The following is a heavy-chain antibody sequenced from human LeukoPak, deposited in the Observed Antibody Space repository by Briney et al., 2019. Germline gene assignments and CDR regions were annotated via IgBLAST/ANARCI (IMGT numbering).Heavy chain of an antibody. CDR1: GASISSYY. Sequence: SETLSLTCTVSGASISSYYWSWIRQPPGKGLEWIGYIYYSGSTHYNPSLKSRVTISVDTSKNQFSLKLTSVTAADTAVYYCARLRIGVTYYYYAMDVWGQGTTVTVSS. CDR3: ARLRIGVTYYYYAMDV. CDR2: IYYSGST. J-gene: IGHJ6*02. D-gene: IGHD3-10*01. V-gene: IGHV4-59*08.